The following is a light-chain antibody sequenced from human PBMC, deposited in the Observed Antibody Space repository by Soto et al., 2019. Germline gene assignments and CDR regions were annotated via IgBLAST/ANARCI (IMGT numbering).Light chain of an antibody. CDR3: LLSYSGARV. V-gene: IGLV7-46*01. Sequence: QTVVTQEPSLTVSPGGTVTHTCGSSTGAVTSGHYSCWFQQKPGQAPRTLIYDTSKKHSWTPARLSGSLLGGKAALTLSGAQPEDEAEYYCLLSYSGARVFGGGTKLTVL. CDR2: DTS. CDR1: TGAVTSGHY. J-gene: IGLJ3*02.